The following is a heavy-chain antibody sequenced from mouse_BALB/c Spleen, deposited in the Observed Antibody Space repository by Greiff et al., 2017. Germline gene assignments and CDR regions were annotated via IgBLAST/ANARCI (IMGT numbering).Heavy chain of an antibody. CDR1: GFTFSSYT. Sequence: EVQRVESGGGLVKPGGSLKLSCAASGFTFSSYTMSWVRQTPEKRLEWVATISSGGSYTYYPDSVKGRFTISRDNAKNTLYLQMSSLKSEDTAMYYCTRDDYEGYWGQGTTLTVSS. V-gene: IGHV5-6-4*01. D-gene: IGHD2-4*01. CDR2: ISSGGSYT. CDR3: TRDDYEGY. J-gene: IGHJ2*01.